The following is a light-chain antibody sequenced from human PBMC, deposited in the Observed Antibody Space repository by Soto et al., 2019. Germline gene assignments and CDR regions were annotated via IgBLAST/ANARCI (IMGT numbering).Light chain of an antibody. J-gene: IGLJ3*02. CDR3: QSYDSSLSAWV. V-gene: IGLV1-40*01. CDR1: NSNIGAAYG. Sequence: QSVLTQPPSVSGAPGQRVTISCTGSNSNIGAAYGVHWYQQLPGTAPKVLIYGNSNRPSGVPDRFSASKSRTSASLAITGLQAEDEADYYCQSYDSSLSAWVFGGGTKLTVL. CDR2: GNS.